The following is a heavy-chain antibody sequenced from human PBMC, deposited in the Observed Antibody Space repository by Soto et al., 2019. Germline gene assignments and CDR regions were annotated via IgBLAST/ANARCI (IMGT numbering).Heavy chain of an antibody. Sequence: QVQLQQWGAGLLKPSETLSLTCAVYGGSFSGYYWSWIRQPPGKGLEWIGEINHSGSTNYNPSLKSRVTIPVDTSKNQFSLRLSSVTAADTAVYYSARAVVVPAATDPWGQGTLVTVYS. V-gene: IGHV4-34*01. CDR3: ARAVVVPAATDP. J-gene: IGHJ5*02. CDR2: INHSGST. D-gene: IGHD2-2*01. CDR1: GGSFSGYY.